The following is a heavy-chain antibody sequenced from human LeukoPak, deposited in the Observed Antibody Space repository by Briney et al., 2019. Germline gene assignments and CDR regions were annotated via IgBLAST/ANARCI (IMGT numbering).Heavy chain of an antibody. V-gene: IGHV1-18*01. CDR3: AKVSSTSSPDQYYFDY. J-gene: IGHJ4*02. D-gene: IGHD6-6*01. Sequence: GASVTVSCKASGYTFTTYGISWVRQAPGQGLEWVGWISVYNGNTNYAQKLQGRVTLTTDTSTSTAYMELRSLRSDDTALYYCAKVSSTSSPDQYYFDYWGQGTLVTVSS. CDR2: ISVYNGNT. CDR1: GYTFTTYG.